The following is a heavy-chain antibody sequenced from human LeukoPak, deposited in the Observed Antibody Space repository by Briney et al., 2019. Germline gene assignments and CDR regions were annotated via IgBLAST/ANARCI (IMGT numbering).Heavy chain of an antibody. Sequence: SQTLTLTCAASGGSISSGSYYWSWMRQPAGKGLEWIGRIYTSGSNNSNPSLKSRVTTSVDTSKTQLSLKLSSVTAGDTAVYYLAGVARGMDIWGQGNT. CDR2: IYTSGSN. J-gene: IGHJ6*02. CDR3: AGVARGMDI. V-gene: IGHV4-61*02. CDR1: GGSISSGSYY.